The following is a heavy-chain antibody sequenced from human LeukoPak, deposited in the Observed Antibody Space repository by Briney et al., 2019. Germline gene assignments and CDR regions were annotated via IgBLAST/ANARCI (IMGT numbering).Heavy chain of an antibody. CDR1: GYTFTDYY. CDR3: ARAQGYGDCDY. CDR2: INPSGGNT. D-gene: IGHD4-17*01. Sequence: ASVEVSCKASGYTFTDYYIRWVRQAPGQGVEWMGIINPSGGNTKYAEKFQARVTMTRDMSTSTVYMDLSSLRSEDTAVYYCARAQGYGDCDYWGQGTLVTVSS. J-gene: IGHJ4*02. V-gene: IGHV1-46*01.